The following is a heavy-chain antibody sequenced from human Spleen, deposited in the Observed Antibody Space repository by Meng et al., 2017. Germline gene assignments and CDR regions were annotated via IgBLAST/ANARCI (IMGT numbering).Heavy chain of an antibody. CDR1: GYTFTSYY. V-gene: IGHV1-46*01. J-gene: IGHJ6*02. Sequence: ASVKVSCKASGYTFTSYYMHWVRQAPGQGLEWMGIINPSGGSTSYAQKFQGRVTMTRDTSTSTVYMELSSLRSEDTAVYYCARDLNGDYSSSYFGPGYYYYGMDVWGQGTTVTVSS. D-gene: IGHD6-13*01. CDR3: ARDLNGDYSSSYFGPGYYYYGMDV. CDR2: INPSGGST.